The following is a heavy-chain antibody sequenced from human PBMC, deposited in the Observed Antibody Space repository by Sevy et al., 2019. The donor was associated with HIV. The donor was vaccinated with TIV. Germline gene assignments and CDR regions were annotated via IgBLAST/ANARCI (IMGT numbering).Heavy chain of an antibody. J-gene: IGHJ4*02. V-gene: IGHV1-58*01. Sequence: ASVKVSCKASGFIFLTSAVQWVRQARDQRLEWIGGIVVASDSTTYAEGFQERLTISKDMSTDTVYMHLSSLKIEDTGVYYCSTDALYIWGNSRQPEFWGQGTLVTVSS. CDR1: GFIFLTSA. D-gene: IGHD3-16*02. CDR2: IVVASDST. CDR3: STDALYIWGNSRQPEF.